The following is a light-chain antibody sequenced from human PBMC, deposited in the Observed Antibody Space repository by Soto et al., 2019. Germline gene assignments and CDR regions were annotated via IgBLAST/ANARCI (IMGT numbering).Light chain of an antibody. CDR1: SSDIGGYDY. Sequence: QSALTQPASVSGSPGQSITLSCTGTSSDIGGYDYVSWYQRHPGKAPKLIIYDVNNQPSGVSNRFSGSKSGNTASLTISGXXXXDEXXYYCTSYASGSSHVVFGGGTKLTVL. V-gene: IGLV2-14*01. J-gene: IGLJ2*01. CDR2: DVN. CDR3: TSYASGSSHVV.